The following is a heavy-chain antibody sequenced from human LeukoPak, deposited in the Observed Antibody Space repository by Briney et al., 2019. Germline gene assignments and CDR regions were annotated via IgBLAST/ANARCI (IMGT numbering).Heavy chain of an antibody. J-gene: IGHJ4*02. D-gene: IGHD3-16*01. CDR1: RFIFSNYG. V-gene: IGHV3-30*02. CDR3: AKDATSFRYFVY. Sequence: PGGSLRLSCAASRFIFSNYGMHWVRQAPGKGLEWVAFIRYDASNKYYADFVKGRFTISRDNSKNMLYLQMNSLRAEDTAVYYCAKDATSFRYFVYWGQGTLVTVSA. CDR2: IRYDASNK.